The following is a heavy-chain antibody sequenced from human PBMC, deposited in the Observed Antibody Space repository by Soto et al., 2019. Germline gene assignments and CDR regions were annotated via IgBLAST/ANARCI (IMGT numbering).Heavy chain of an antibody. Sequence: ASVKVSCKASGYPFTSYGISWVRQAPGQGLEWMGWISAYNGNTNYAQKLQGRVNMTTDTSTSKAYMEPRSLRSEATAVYYCARDRTRIAVAGTSAYWGQGTLVTVSS. V-gene: IGHV1-18*01. CDR1: GYPFTSYG. CDR3: ARDRTRIAVAGTSAY. J-gene: IGHJ4*02. CDR2: ISAYNGNT. D-gene: IGHD6-19*01.